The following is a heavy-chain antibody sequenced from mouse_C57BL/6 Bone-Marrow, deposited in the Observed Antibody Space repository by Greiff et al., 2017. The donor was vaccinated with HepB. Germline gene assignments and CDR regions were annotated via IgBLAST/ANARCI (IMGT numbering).Heavy chain of an antibody. CDR2: IRNKANGYTT. J-gene: IGHJ2*01. CDR3: ARSSTGYFDY. V-gene: IGHV7-3*01. CDR1: GFTFTDYY. Sequence: DVMLVESGGGLVQPGGSLSLSCAASGFTFTDYYMSWVRQPPGKALEWLGFIRNKANGYTTEYSASVKGRFTISRDNSQSILYLQMNALRAEDSATYYCARSSTGYFDYWGQGTTLTVSS. D-gene: IGHD4-1*02.